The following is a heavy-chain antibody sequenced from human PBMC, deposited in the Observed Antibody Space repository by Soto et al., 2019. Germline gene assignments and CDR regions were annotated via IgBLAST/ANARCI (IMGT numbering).Heavy chain of an antibody. D-gene: IGHD2-8*01. CDR1: GFTFSSYA. CDR2: ISGSGGST. V-gene: IGHV3-23*01. Sequence: GSLRLSCAASGFTFSSYAMSWVRQAPGKGLEWVSAISGSGGSTYYADSVKGRFTISRDNSKNTLYLQMNSLRAEDTAVYYCAKNPLGAQNGPPEWFDPWGQGTLVTVSS. J-gene: IGHJ5*02. CDR3: AKNPLGAQNGPPEWFDP.